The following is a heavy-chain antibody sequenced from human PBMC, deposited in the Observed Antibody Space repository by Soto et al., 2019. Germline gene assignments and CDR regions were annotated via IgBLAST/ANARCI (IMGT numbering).Heavy chain of an antibody. CDR3: VRKNPGTRPFDY. CDR1: GFPFDTYT. CDR2: IGTDSNT. Sequence: GFLRLPCAASGFPFDTYTMNGVRQAPGKGLAWVSAIGTDSNTYYADSVKGRFTISRDNSRTTLYLQMNSLRAEDTVLYYCVRKNPGTRPFDYCGQGPLVTGSS. J-gene: IGHJ4*01. V-gene: IGHV3-23*01.